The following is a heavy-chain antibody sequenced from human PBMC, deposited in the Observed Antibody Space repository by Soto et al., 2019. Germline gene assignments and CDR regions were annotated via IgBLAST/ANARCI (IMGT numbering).Heavy chain of an antibody. D-gene: IGHD2-21*02. J-gene: IGHJ4*02. V-gene: IGHV3-30*04. CDR2: VSFEGKVT. Sequence: QVQLVESGGGMAQAGTSLRLSCTGSGFTFNIVSQHWVRQGPDKGVEWVAVVSFEGKVTYYADSVNGRFTVSRDISKNTIYLQSNSLRPEDTAVYYWAREPYGDSQDVDYWGQGTRVTVSS. CDR3: AREPYGDSQDVDY. CDR1: GFTFNIVS.